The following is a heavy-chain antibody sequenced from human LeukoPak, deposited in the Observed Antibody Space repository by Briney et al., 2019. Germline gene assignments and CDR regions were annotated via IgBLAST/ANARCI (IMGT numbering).Heavy chain of an antibody. Sequence: PSETLSLTCTISGGSVSDYYWSWIRQSPGKGLEWIGYIYHTGSTNYNPSLKSRVTISVDTSKNQFSLKLSSVTTADTAVYYCARVEEGYGSGRRGNFYYYYMDVWGKGTTVTISS. CDR2: IYHTGST. D-gene: IGHD3-10*01. CDR1: GGSVSDYY. CDR3: ARVEEGYGSGRRGNFYYYYMDV. V-gene: IGHV4-59*02. J-gene: IGHJ6*03.